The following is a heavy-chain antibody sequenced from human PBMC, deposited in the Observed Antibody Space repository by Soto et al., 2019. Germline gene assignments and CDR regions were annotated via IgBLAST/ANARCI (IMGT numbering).Heavy chain of an antibody. V-gene: IGHV3-48*02. D-gene: IGHD5-12*01. J-gene: IGHJ6*02. Sequence: EVQLVESGGGLVQPGGSLRLSCAASGFTFSSYSMNWVRQAPGKGLEWVSYISSSSSTIYYADSVKGRFTISRDNAKNSLYLQMTSLRDEDMAVYYCALLEMATTPHHYYYGMDVWGQGTTVTVSS. CDR1: GFTFSSYS. CDR2: ISSSSSTI. CDR3: ALLEMATTPHHYYYGMDV.